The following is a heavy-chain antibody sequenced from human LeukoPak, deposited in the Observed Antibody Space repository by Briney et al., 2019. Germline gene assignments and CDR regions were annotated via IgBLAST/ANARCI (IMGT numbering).Heavy chain of an antibody. V-gene: IGHV3-7*01. CDR2: IKKDGSDN. D-gene: IGHD3-10*01. Sequence: GVSLRLSCAASRFAFNIYWMTWVRQAPGKGLERVANIKKDGSDNHYVDSVRGRFTVSRDNAKSSLYLQMNRLRADDTAVYYCVSLKVSTVRDSFDLWGRGTMVTVSS. J-gene: IGHJ3*01. CDR1: RFAFNIYW. CDR3: VSLKVSTVRDSFDL.